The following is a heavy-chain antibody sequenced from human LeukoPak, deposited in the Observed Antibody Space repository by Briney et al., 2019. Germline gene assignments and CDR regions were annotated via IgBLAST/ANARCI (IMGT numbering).Heavy chain of an antibody. D-gene: IGHD2-8*02. CDR3: ARSYWYRFDY. CDR1: GLTFSDHY. CDR2: TGNKANSYTT. V-gene: IGHV3-72*01. J-gene: IGHJ4*02. Sequence: GGSLRLSCTASGLTFSDHYIYWVRQAPGKGLEWVGHTGNKANSYTTDYAASVKGRFTISRDDSKTSLYLQMNSLKTEDTAVYYCARSYWYRFDYWGQGTLVTVSS.